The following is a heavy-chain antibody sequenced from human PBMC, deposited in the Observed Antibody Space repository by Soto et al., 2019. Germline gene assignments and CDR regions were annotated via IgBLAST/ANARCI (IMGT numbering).Heavy chain of an antibody. Sequence: QITLKESGPTLVKPTQTLTPTCTFSGFSLSTFGVGVAWIRQPPGKALEWLALIYWDDDKRYSPSLKSRLTIIKDTSKNQVVLIVANMDPVDSATYYCAHQPPAGTTKEGSFDVWGQGTMVTVSS. CDR3: AHQPPAGTTKEGSFDV. J-gene: IGHJ3*01. V-gene: IGHV2-5*02. D-gene: IGHD1-1*01. CDR1: GFSLSTFGVG. CDR2: IYWDDDK.